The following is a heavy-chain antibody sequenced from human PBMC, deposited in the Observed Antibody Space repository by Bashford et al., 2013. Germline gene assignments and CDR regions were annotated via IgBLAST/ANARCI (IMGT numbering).Heavy chain of an antibody. D-gene: IGHD3-3*01. J-gene: IGHJ4*02. V-gene: IGHV3-53*03. CDR3: NAKGRSWSGSLYDY. Sequence: VWGRFTISRDNSDNTVSLQMNSLKTEDTAVYYCNAKGRSWSGSLYDYWGQGTLVTVSS.